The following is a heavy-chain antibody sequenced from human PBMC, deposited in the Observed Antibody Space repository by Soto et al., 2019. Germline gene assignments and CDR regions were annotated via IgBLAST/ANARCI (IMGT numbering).Heavy chain of an antibody. CDR3: ARGYSGSLRTFDY. CDR1: GYTFPSYA. J-gene: IGHJ4*02. CDR2: INAGNGNT. V-gene: IGHV1-3*01. D-gene: IGHD1-26*01. Sequence: ASVKVSCKASGYTFPSYAMHWVRQAPGQRLEWMGWINAGNGNTKYSQKFQGRVTITRDTSASTAYMELSSLRSEDTAVYYCARGYSGSLRTFDYWAQGTLVTVSS.